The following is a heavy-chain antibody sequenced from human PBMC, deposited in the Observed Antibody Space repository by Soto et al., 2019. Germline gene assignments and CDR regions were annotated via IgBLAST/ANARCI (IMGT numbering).Heavy chain of an antibody. CDR3: ARGPHYYDSSGGGFNY. CDR1: GGTFSSYA. Sequence: QVQLVQSGAEVKKPGSSVKVSCKASGGTFSSYAIRWVRQAPGQGLEWMVGIIPIFGTANYAQKFQGRVTITADESTSTAYMELSSLRSEDTAVYYCARGPHYYDSSGGGFNYWGQGTLVTVSS. V-gene: IGHV1-69*12. D-gene: IGHD3-22*01. J-gene: IGHJ4*02. CDR2: IIPIFGTA.